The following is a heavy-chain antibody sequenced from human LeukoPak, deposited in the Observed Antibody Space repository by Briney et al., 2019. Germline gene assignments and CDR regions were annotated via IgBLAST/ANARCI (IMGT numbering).Heavy chain of an antibody. D-gene: IGHD6-19*01. CDR3: ARDKKQQWLVSGYYYYYMDV. V-gene: IGHV1-18*01. J-gene: IGHJ6*03. Sequence: ASVKVSCKASGYTFISYDISWVRQAPGQGLEWMGWISAYNGNTNYAQKLQGRVTMTTDTSTSTAYMELRSLRSDDTAVYYCARDKKQQWLVSGYYYYYMDVWGKGTTVTISS. CDR2: ISAYNGNT. CDR1: GYTFISYD.